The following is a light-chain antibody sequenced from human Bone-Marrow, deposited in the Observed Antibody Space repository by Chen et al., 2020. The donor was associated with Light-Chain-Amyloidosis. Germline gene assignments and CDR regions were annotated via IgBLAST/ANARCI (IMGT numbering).Light chain of an antibody. CDR3: QSADSSGTYEVI. CDR2: RGT. V-gene: IGLV3-25*03. Sequence: SYELTQPPSVSVSPGQPARITCSGDDLPTKYAYWYQQKPGQAPVLVIHRGTERPSGISERVSGSSSGTTATLTISGVQAEDEADYHCQSADSSGTYEVIFGGGTKLTVL. CDR1: DLPTKY. J-gene: IGLJ2*01.